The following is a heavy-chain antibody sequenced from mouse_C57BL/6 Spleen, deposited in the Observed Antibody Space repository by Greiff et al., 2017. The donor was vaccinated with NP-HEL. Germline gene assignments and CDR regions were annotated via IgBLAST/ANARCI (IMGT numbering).Heavy chain of an antibody. J-gene: IGHJ3*01. V-gene: IGHV1-54*01. CDR3: ARSYYDYVAWFAY. D-gene: IGHD2-4*01. CDR2: INPGSGGT. Sequence: VQLQQSGAELVRPGTSVKVSCKASGYAFTNYLIEWVKQRPGPGLEWIGVINPGSGGTNYNEKFKGKATLTADKSSSTAYMQLSSLTSEDSAVYFCARSYYDYVAWFAYWGQGTLVTVSA. CDR1: GYAFTNYL.